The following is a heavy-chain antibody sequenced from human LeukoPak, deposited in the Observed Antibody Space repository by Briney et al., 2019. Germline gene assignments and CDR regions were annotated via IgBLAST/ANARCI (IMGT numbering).Heavy chain of an antibody. J-gene: IGHJ3*02. CDR2: IRSKRNNYAT. Sequence: PGGSLRLSCAASGFTFSGSVMHWVRQAAGKGLEWVGRIRSKRNNYATAYAASVKGRFTISRDDSKNTVYLHMDRLKTEGTALYYCSRLEDSSPIEVALDIWGQGTVVTVSS. D-gene: IGHD6-13*01. V-gene: IGHV3-73*01. CDR1: GFTFSGSV. CDR3: SRLEDSSPIEVALDI.